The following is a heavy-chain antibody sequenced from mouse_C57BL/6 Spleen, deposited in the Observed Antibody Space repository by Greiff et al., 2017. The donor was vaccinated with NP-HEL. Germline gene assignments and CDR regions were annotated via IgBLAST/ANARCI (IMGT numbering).Heavy chain of an antibody. CDR3: AILLLRYHYFDY. Sequence: VQLQQSGAELVKPGASVKLSSKASGYTFTSYWMHWVKQRPGQGLEWIGMIHPNSGSTNYNEKFKSKATLTVDKSSSTAYMQLSSLTSEDSAVYYCAILLLRYHYFDYWGQGTTLTVSS. D-gene: IGHD1-1*01. J-gene: IGHJ2*01. CDR1: GYTFTSYW. CDR2: IHPNSGST. V-gene: IGHV1-64*01.